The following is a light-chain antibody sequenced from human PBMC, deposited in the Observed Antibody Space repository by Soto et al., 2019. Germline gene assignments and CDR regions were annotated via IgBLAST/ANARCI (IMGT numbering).Light chain of an antibody. J-gene: IGLJ3*02. CDR1: SSNIGNNY. Sequence: QSVLTQPPSVSAAPGQKVTISCSGSSSNIGNNYVSWYQQLPGTAPKLLIYDNNKRPSGIPDRFSGSKSGTSATLGITVLQTGDEAEYYCGTWDSSLSVGVFGGGTQLTVL. CDR3: GTWDSSLSVGV. V-gene: IGLV1-51*01. CDR2: DNN.